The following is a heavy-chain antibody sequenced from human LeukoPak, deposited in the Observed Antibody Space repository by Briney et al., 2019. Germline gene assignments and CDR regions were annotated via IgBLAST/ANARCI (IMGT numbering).Heavy chain of an antibody. CDR3: ARDLYSSSWFVLDY. Sequence: GASVKVPCKASGYTFTGYYMHWVRQAPGQGLEWMGWINPNSGGTNYAQKFQGRVTMTRDTSISTAYMELSRLRSDDTAVYYCARDLYSSSWFVLDYWGQGTLVTVSS. J-gene: IGHJ4*02. CDR2: INPNSGGT. V-gene: IGHV1-2*02. CDR1: GYTFTGYY. D-gene: IGHD6-13*01.